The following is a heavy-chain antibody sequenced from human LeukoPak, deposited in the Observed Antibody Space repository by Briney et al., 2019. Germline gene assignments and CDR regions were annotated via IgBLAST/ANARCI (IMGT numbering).Heavy chain of an antibody. J-gene: IGHJ4*02. D-gene: IGHD6-19*01. V-gene: IGHV1-18*01. Sequence: ASVKVSCKASGYTFTSYGISWVRQAPGQGLEWMGWISAYNGNTNYAQKLQGRVTMTTDTSTSTAYKELRSLRSDDTAVYYCARVGYSSGWYAENWGQGTLVTVSS. CDR3: ARVGYSSGWYAEN. CDR1: GYTFTSYG. CDR2: ISAYNGNT.